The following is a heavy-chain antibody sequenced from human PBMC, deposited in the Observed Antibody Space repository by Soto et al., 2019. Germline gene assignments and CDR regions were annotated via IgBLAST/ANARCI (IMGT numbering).Heavy chain of an antibody. D-gene: IGHD1-1*01. CDR2: MNPNSGNT. J-gene: IGHJ6*02. CDR3: ARSGGVERPSYYGMYV. Sequence: ASVKVSCKASGYTFTSYDINWVRQATGQGLEWMGWMNPNSGNTGYAQKFQGRVTMTRNTSISTAYMELSSLRSEDTAVYYCARSGGVERPSYYGMYVWGQGTSVTVSS. V-gene: IGHV1-8*01. CDR1: GYTFTSYD.